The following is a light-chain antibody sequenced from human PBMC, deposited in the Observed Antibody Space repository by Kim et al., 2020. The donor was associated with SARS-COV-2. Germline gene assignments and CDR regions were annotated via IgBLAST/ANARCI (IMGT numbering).Light chain of an antibody. CDR2: DVS. J-gene: IGLJ3*02. Sequence: QSALTQPRSVSGSPGQSVTISCTGTSSDVGNYKYVSWYQQHPGKAPKVMIYDVSERPSGVPDRFSGSKSGNTASLTISGLQAEDEADYYCCSYAAGSTWVFGRGTQLTVL. V-gene: IGLV2-11*01. CDR3: CSYAAGSTWV. CDR1: SSDVGNYKY.